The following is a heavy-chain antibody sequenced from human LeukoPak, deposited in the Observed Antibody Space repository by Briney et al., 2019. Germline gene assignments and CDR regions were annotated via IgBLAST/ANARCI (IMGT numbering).Heavy chain of an antibody. J-gene: IGHJ4*02. CDR2: IYWDDCK. Sequence: SGPTLVNPTQTLTLTCTFSGFSLSTSGVGVGWIRQPPGKALEWLALIYWDDCKRYSPSLKRRLTITKHTSKHQVVLTMTNMDPVDTATYYCAHTGLYSGSYYHSDYWGQGTLVTVSS. V-gene: IGHV2-5*02. D-gene: IGHD1-26*01. CDR1: GFSLSTSGVG. CDR3: AHTGLYSGSYYHSDY.